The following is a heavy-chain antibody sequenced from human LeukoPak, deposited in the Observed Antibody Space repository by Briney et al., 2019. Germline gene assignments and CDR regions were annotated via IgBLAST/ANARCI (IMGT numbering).Heavy chain of an antibody. CDR1: GFTFDAFG. J-gene: IGHJ4*02. D-gene: IGHD7-27*01. Sequence: GGSLRLSCAASGFTFDAFGMTWVRQAPGKGLEWVSAIRGDAGSAGYADSVKGRFTISRDNAKNSLYLQMNSLRVEDTALYYCARVWAWGSGNYFDNWGQGTLVTVSS. CDR2: IRGDAGSA. V-gene: IGHV3-20*04. CDR3: ARVWAWGSGNYFDN.